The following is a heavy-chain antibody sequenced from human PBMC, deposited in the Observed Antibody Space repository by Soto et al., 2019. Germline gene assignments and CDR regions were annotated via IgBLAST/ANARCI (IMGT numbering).Heavy chain of an antibody. J-gene: IGHJ4*02. CDR3: AREGYDFWSGYTFDY. CDR2: IIPILGIA. D-gene: IGHD3-3*01. Sequence: QVQLVQSGAEVKKPGSSVKVSCKASGGTFSSYAISWVRQAPGQGLEWMGRIIPILGIANYAQKFQGRVTITADKSASTGYMELSSLRYEDTAVYYCAREGYDFWSGYTFDYWGQGTLVTVSS. CDR1: GGTFSSYA. V-gene: IGHV1-69*04.